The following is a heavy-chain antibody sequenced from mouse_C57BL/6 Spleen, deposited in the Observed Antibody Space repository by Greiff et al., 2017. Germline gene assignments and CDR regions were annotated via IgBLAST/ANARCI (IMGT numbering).Heavy chain of an antibody. CDR2: INPDSSTI. CDR3: ARLGYYDYAMDY. D-gene: IGHD2-3*01. CDR1: GIAFSRYW. J-gene: IGHJ4*01. V-gene: IGHV4-1*01. Sequence: SGGGLVQPGGSLKLSCAASGIAFSRYWMSWVRRAPGKGLEWIGEINPDSSTINYAPSLKDKFIISRDNAKNTLYLQMSKVRSEDTALYYCARLGYYDYAMDYWGQGTSVTVSS.